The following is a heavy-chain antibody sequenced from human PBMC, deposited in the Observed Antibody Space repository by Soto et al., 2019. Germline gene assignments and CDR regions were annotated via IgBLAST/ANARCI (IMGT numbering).Heavy chain of an antibody. CDR2: ISYDGSEK. D-gene: IGHD4-17*01. CDR1: GFTFNTYG. CDR3: ARLLGGYDDYGGWFAP. Sequence: QEQLVESGGGVVQPGKSLRLSCAASGFTFNTYGMHWVRQAPGKGLEWVAVISYDGSEKYYVDSVKGRFTISKDNSKNTLYLQMNSLRPEDTAVYYCARLLGGYDDYGGWFAPWGQGTLVTVSS. V-gene: IGHV3-30*03. J-gene: IGHJ5*02.